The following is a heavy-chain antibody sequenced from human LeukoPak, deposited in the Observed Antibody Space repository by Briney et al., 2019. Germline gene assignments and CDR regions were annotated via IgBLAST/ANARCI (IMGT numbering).Heavy chain of an antibody. CDR2: IFYSGST. Sequence: SETLSVTCTVSGGSLSSSTYYWAWIRQPPGKGLELIGNIFYSGSTYYNPSLKSRVTISVDTSKNQLSLTLTSVTAADTAVYYCARTYYDILTGYPQGDWFDPWGQGTLVTVSS. CDR1: GGSLSSSTYY. CDR3: ARTYYDILTGYPQGDWFDP. V-gene: IGHV4-39*07. D-gene: IGHD3-9*01. J-gene: IGHJ5*02.